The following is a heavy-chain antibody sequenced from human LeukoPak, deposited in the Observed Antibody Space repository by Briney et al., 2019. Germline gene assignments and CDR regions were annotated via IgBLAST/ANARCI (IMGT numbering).Heavy chain of an antibody. J-gene: IGHJ4*02. CDR3: AKGLVPAAIRVVDY. CDR1: GFTFSSYA. CDR2: ISASGGST. V-gene: IGHV3-23*01. Sequence: GGSLRLSCAASGFTFSSYAMSWVRQAPGKGLEWVSAISASGGSTYYADSAKGRFAISRDNSQNTLYLQVNSLRAEDTAVYYCAKGLVPAAIRVVDYWGQGTLVTVSS. D-gene: IGHD2-2*01.